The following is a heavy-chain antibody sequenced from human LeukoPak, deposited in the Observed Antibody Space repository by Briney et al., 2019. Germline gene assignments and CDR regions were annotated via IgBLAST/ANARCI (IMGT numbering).Heavy chain of an antibody. CDR3: AINPRYITIFVGGPGWFDP. V-gene: IGHV3-21*01. CDR1: GFTFSSYA. J-gene: IGHJ5*02. D-gene: IGHD3-3*01. Sequence: PGGSLRLSCAASGFTFSSYAMSWVRQAPGKGLEWVSSISSSSSYIYYADSVKGRFTISRDNAKNSLYLQMNSLRAEDTAVYYCAINPRYITIFVGGPGWFDPWGQGTLVTVSS. CDR2: ISSSSSYI.